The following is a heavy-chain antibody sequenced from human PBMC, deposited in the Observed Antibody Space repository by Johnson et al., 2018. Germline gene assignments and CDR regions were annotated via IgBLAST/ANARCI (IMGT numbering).Heavy chain of an antibody. CDR2: IWYDGSNQ. J-gene: IGHJ3*02. CDR3: AKPQGDYYVSSGYWADAFDI. D-gene: IGHD3-22*01. CDR1: GFSLSSYG. V-gene: IGHV3-33*06. Sequence: QVQLVEYGGGVVQPGTSLRVSCAASGFSLSSYGIPWVRQAPGKGLERVAAIWYDGSNQYYADSVKGRFTISRDDSKTTVYLQMNSLSAEDTAVSYCAKPQGDYYVSSGYWADAFDIWGQGTRVTVSS.